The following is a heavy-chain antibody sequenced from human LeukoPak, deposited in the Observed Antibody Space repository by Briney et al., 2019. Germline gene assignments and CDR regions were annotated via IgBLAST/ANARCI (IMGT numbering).Heavy chain of an antibody. V-gene: IGHV4-4*07. Sequence: SETLSLTCTVSGGSMNNYYWSWIRQPAGKGLEWLGRIYTSGTTNYNPSLKSRVTISVDTSKNLFSLKLSSVTAADTAVYYCARDEISNGPDAFDIWGQGTMVTVSS. D-gene: IGHD2-8*01. CDR1: GGSMNNYY. CDR2: IYTSGTT. J-gene: IGHJ3*02. CDR3: ARDEISNGPDAFDI.